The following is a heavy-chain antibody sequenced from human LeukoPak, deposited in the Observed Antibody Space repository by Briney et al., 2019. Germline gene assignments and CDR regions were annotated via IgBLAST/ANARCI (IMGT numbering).Heavy chain of an antibody. J-gene: IGHJ4*02. CDR2: IKEDGSDK. Sequence: PGGSLRLSCAASGFTFSSYWMSWIRQAPGKGLEWVANIKEDGSDKNYVDPVRGRFTISRDNAKNALYLQMNSLRAADTAAYYCGREVPGGTTSLDCWGQGTVVTVSS. D-gene: IGHD1-7*01. CDR1: GFTFSSYW. V-gene: IGHV3-7*04. CDR3: GREVPGGTTSLDC.